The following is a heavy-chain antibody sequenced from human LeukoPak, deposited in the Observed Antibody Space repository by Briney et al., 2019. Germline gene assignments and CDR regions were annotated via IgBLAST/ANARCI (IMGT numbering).Heavy chain of an antibody. V-gene: IGHV4-34*01. CDR2: INHSGST. Sequence: SETLSLTCAVYGGSFSGYYWSWIRQPPGKGLEWIGEINHSGSTNYNPSLKSRVTISVDTSKNQFSLKLISVTAADTAVYYCARGSGDSSGNLTPFGYWGQGTLVTVSS. D-gene: IGHD3-22*01. CDR3: ARGSGDSSGNLTPFGY. J-gene: IGHJ4*02. CDR1: GGSFSGYY.